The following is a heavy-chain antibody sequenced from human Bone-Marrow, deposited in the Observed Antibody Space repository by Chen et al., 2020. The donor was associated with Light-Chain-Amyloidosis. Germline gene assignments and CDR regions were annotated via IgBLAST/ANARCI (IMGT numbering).Heavy chain of an antibody. CDR3: ARTSGDYYDSAGSPFDP. D-gene: IGHD3-22*01. V-gene: IGHV5-51*03. CDR1: GYTFTRYW. Sequence: EVQLVQSGAEVKKPGDSLKISCKASGYTFTRYWIAWFRQMPGKGREWMGIIYASDSQVRYSPSFQGQVSRSVEKSSTTAYLQWSSLKASDSAMYFCARTSGDYYDSAGSPFDPWGQGSLVTVSS. CDR2: IYASDSQV. J-gene: IGHJ5*02.